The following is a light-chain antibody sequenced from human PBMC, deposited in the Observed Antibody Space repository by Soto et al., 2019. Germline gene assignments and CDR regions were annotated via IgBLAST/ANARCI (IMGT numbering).Light chain of an antibody. V-gene: IGKV1-5*01. CDR1: QDTNRW. CDR2: NAD. Sequence: DIQMTQSPSTLSASVGDRVTITCRASQDTNRWLAWYQQKPGKAPKILIYNADTLESGVPSRFSGSGYGTEFILTISSLQPDDFATYYCQQFSPYWAFGQGTKVDIK. J-gene: IGKJ1*01. CDR3: QQFSPYWA.